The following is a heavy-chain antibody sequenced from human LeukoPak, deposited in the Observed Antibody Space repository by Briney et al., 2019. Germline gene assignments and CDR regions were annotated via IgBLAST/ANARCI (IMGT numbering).Heavy chain of an antibody. D-gene: IGHD3-22*01. V-gene: IGHV3-30*01. Sequence: GGSLRLSCEASGFTFSNYAMHWVRHAPARGLEGGTITSSYEGDKYSADSVRGGFTISRDNSKNTLYLQMNSLRADDTAVYYYARDVQPTYYNDSSGYSDYWGQGTLVTVSS. J-gene: IGHJ4*02. CDR1: GFTFSNYA. CDR2: TSSYEGDK. CDR3: ARDVQPTYYNDSSGYSDY.